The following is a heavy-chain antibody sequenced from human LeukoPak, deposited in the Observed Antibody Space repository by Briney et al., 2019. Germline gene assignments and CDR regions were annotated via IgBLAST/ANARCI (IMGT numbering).Heavy chain of an antibody. Sequence: GASVKVSCKASGYTFSNYAINWVRQAPGQGLEWMGWISTYNGNTNYAQKLQDRVTMTTDTSTSTAYMELRSLRSDDTAVYYCARDSGVAVAGAAFGYWGQGTLVTVSS. CDR1: GYTFSNYA. J-gene: IGHJ4*02. V-gene: IGHV1-18*01. CDR2: ISTYNGNT. D-gene: IGHD6-19*01. CDR3: ARDSGVAVAGAAFGY.